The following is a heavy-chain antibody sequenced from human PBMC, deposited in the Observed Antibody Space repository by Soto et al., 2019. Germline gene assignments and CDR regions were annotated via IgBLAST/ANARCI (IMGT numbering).Heavy chain of an antibody. CDR2: IIPTFGTA. CDR3: ASPAGPRPYYFHPMDV. CDR1: GGSFSNPA. D-gene: IGHD1-26*01. Sequence: SVKVSCKASGGSFSNPALSWVRQAPGQGLEWMGGIIPTFGTADYAQRFQGRVTITADESTSTAYIELISLRSEDTAVYFCASPAGPRPYYFHPMDVWGQGTTVTVSS. V-gene: IGHV1-69*13. J-gene: IGHJ6*02.